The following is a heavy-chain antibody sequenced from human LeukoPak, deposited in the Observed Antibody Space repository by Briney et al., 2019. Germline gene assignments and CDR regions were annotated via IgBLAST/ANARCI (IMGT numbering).Heavy chain of an antibody. Sequence: GASVKVSCKASGYTFTSYGISWVRQAPGQGGEWMGWISSYNGNTNYAQRLQGRVTMTTDTSTRTDYMELRSLRSDDTAVYYCARDHRVRSQYYYYGMDVWGQGTTVTVSS. J-gene: IGHJ6*02. CDR3: ARDHRVRSQYYYYGMDV. CDR1: GYTFTSYG. CDR2: ISSYNGNT. D-gene: IGHD3-10*01. V-gene: IGHV1-18*01.